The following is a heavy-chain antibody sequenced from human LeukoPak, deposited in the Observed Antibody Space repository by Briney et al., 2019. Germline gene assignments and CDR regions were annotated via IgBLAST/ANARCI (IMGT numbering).Heavy chain of an antibody. CDR2: IYHSGST. J-gene: IGHJ4*02. V-gene: IGHV4-38-2*02. D-gene: IGHD6-13*01. CDR3: ARGVFSWYDY. Sequence: SETLSLTCTVSGYSISSGYYWGWIRQPPGKGLEWIGGIYHSGSTYYNPSLKSRVTISVDTSKNQFSLKLSSVTAADTAVYYCARGVFSWYDYWGQGTLVTVSS. CDR1: GYSISSGYY.